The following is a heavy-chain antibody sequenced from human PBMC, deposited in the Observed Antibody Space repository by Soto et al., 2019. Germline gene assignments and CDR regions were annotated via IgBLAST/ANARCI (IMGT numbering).Heavy chain of an antibody. J-gene: IGHJ4*02. V-gene: IGHV3-30*18. CDR1: GFTFSHYA. CDR3: AKDGSHNFDY. D-gene: IGHD1-26*01. CDR2: MSEDGSNV. Sequence: QVQLVESGGGVVQPGRSLRLSCAASGFTFSHYAMHWVRQAPGKGLAWVALMSEDGSNVYYADSVKGRFTISRDNSKNTLYLQMTSLRAEDTAVYYCAKDGSHNFDYWGQGTLVTVSS.